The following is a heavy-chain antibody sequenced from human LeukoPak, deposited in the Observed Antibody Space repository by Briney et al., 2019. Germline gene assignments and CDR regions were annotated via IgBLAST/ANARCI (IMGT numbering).Heavy chain of an antibody. J-gene: IGHJ4*02. Sequence: PGGSLRLSCAASGFTFSIYSMNWVRQAPGKGLEWVSYISSSSSTIYYADSVKGRFTISRDNAKNSLFLQMNSLRDEDTSVYYCARAVTVVTRGGLVFDYWGQGTLATVSS. CDR2: ISSSSSTI. CDR3: ARAVTVVTRGGLVFDY. D-gene: IGHD2-21*02. V-gene: IGHV3-48*02. CDR1: GFTFSIYS.